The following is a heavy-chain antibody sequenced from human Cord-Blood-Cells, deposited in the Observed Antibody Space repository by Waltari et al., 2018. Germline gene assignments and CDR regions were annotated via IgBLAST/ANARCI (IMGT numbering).Heavy chain of an antibody. CDR3: ARVGSSSSSDY. CDR2: IYYSGST. Sequence: QVQLQESGPGLVKPSETLSLTCTVSGGSIRRYYWSWIRQPPGKGLEWIGYIYYSGSTNYNPSLKSRVTISVDTSKNQFSLKLSSVTAADTAVYYCARVGSSSSSDYWGQGTLVTVSS. V-gene: IGHV4-59*01. CDR1: GGSIRRYY. J-gene: IGHJ4*02. D-gene: IGHD6-6*01.